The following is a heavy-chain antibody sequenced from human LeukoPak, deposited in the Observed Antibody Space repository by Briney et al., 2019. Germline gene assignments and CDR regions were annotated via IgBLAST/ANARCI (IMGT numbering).Heavy chain of an antibody. CDR2: ILPVDSDI. J-gene: IGHJ4*02. CDR1: GYHLTKYW. V-gene: IGHV5-51*01. Sequence: GESLKISCKGSGYHLTKYWIGGVRQAPANGLAWMGFILPVDSDINYSLSFQGHVTISVYKPTSTAYPQWSSLKPSDTPLYNRAKLGAYTSSWYGFVDYWGEGTVITVPS. D-gene: IGHD6-19*01. CDR3: AKLGAYTSSWYGFVDY.